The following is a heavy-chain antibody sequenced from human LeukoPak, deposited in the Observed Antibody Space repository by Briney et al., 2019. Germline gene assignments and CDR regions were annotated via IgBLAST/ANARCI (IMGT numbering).Heavy chain of an antibody. CDR2: INPSGGST. CDR1: GYTFTSYY. V-gene: IGHV1-46*03. CDR3: ARVMGYYTMAY. D-gene: IGHD3-3*01. J-gene: IGHJ4*02. Sequence: ASVKVSCKASGYTFTSYYIHWVRQAPGQGLEWMGIINPSGGSTSYAQKFQGRVTLTRDTSTSTVYMELSSLRSEDTAVYYCARVMGYYTMAYWGQGTLVTVSS.